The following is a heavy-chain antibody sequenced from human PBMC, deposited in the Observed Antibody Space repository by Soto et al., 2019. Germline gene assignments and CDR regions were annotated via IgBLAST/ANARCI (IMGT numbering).Heavy chain of an antibody. CDR3: AHRVLRTVFGLVTATAIYFDF. J-gene: IGHJ4*02. Sequence: QITLNASGPTVVRPTETLTLTCRFSGFSLTTSGVGVGWIRQSPGKAPEWLALIYWDDDKRYSASLKSRLTTAKDTSKNQVVLTVSDLDPTDTATYYCAHRVLRTVFGLVTATAIYFDFWGQGTPVAVSS. V-gene: IGHV2-5*02. CDR1: GFSLTTSGVG. D-gene: IGHD3-3*01. CDR2: IYWDDDK.